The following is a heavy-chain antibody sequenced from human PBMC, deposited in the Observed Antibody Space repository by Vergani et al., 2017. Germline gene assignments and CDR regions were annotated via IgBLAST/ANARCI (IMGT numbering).Heavy chain of an antibody. D-gene: IGHD6-19*01. CDR1: GFTFSSYW. CDR3: TRLAGTLS. J-gene: IGHJ4*02. CDR2: INSDGSTT. Sequence: EVQLLESGGDLVQPGGSLRLSCAASGFTFSSYWMHWVRQAPGKGLVWVSRINSDGSTTSYADSVKGRLTISRDNAKNTLYLQMNSLRVEDTAIYYCTRLAGTLSWGQGTLVTVSS. V-gene: IGHV3-74*02.